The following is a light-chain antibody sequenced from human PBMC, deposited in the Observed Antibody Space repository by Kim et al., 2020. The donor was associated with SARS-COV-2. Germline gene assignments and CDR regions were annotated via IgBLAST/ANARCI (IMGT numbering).Light chain of an antibody. CDR1: QSISHW. CDR2: LAS. J-gene: IGKJ1*01. Sequence: ASVGDRVTITCRASQSISHWLAWYQQRPGKAPNLLVHLASNLQTGVPSRFSGSGSGTEFTLTISSLQPDDFATYYCQQYSTPPWTFGQGTKVDIK. V-gene: IGKV1-5*03. CDR3: QQYSTPPWT.